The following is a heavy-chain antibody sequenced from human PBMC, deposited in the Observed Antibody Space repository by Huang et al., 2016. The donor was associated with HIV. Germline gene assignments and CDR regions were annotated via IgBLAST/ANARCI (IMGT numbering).Heavy chain of an antibody. CDR3: ASNGYSSSWGDPFDI. D-gene: IGHD6-13*01. V-gene: IGHV3-7*01. CDR2: RKQEGSEK. J-gene: IGHJ3*02. Sequence: EVQLVESGGGLVQPGGSLRLSCAASGFTFSSYWMSWVRQAPGKGLEWVANRKQEGSEKYYVDSVKGRFTISRDNAKNSLYLQMNSLRAEDTAVYYCASNGYSSSWGDPFDIWGQGTMVTVSS. CDR1: GFTFSSYW.